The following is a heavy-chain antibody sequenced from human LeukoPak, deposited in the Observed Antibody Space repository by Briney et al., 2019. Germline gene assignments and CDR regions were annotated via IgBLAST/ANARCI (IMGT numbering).Heavy chain of an antibody. D-gene: IGHD2-2*01. Sequence: SETLSLTCAVYGGSFSGYYWSWIRQPPGKGLEWIGEINHSGSTNYNPSLKSRVTISVDTSKNQFSLKLSSVTAADTAVDYCARAWLGYCSSTSCYAAPRKYYFDYWGQGTLVTVSS. CDR2: INHSGST. CDR3: ARAWLGYCSSTSCYAAPRKYYFDY. V-gene: IGHV4-34*01. CDR1: GGSFSGYY. J-gene: IGHJ4*02.